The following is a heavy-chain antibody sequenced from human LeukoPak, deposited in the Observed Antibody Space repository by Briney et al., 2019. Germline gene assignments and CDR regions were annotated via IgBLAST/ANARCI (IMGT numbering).Heavy chain of an antibody. CDR3: ARGRVLEQLETYYYGMDV. D-gene: IGHD6-6*01. J-gene: IGHJ6*02. CDR2: ISYDGSNK. V-gene: IGHV3-30-3*01. Sequence: GGSLRLSCAASGFTFSSYAMHWVRQAPCKGLEWVVVISYDGSNKYYADSVKGRFTISRDNSKNTLYLQMNSLRAEDTAVYYCARGRVLEQLETYYYGMDVWGQGTTVTVSS. CDR1: GFTFSSYA.